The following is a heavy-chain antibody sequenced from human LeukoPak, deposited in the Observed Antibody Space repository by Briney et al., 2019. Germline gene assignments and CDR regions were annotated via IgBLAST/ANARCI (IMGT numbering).Heavy chain of an antibody. CDR2: IYSGGST. CDR3: ARGQQQLNAFDI. CDR1: GFTVSSNY. J-gene: IGHJ3*02. Sequence: GGSLRLSGAASGFTVSSNYMSWVRQAPGKGREWVSVIYSGGSTYYADSVKGRFTISRDNSKNTLYLQMNSLRAEDTAVYYCARGQQQLNAFDIWGQGTLVTVSS. V-gene: IGHV3-53*01. D-gene: IGHD6-13*01.